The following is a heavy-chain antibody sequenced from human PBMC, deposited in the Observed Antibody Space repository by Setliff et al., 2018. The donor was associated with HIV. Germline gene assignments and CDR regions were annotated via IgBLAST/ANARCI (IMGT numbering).Heavy chain of an antibody. V-gene: IGHV4-59*08. D-gene: IGHD5-18*01. CDR1: GGSISSYY. J-gene: IGHJ4*02. CDR3: ARHWGYSYGIDY. Sequence: KPSETLSLTCSVSGGSISSYYWSWIRQPPGKGLEWIGYIYYSGSTNYNPSLESRVTISVGTSKNQFSLKLSSVTAADTAMYYCARHWGYSYGIDYWGQGIQVTVSS. CDR2: IYYSGST.